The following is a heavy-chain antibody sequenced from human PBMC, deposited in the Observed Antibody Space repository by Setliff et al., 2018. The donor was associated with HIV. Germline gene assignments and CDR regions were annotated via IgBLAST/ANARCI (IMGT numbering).Heavy chain of an antibody. CDR2: IKSKSDGGTI. V-gene: IGHV3-15*01. D-gene: IGHD3-10*02. Sequence: PGGSLRLSCAASGFTFSHVWMSWVRQAPGKGLEWVGRIKSKSDGGTIEYAARVKGRRTISGDNSKSTLFLQMSSLRVEDTAVYYCVKASRGTVVRGVILVGYFDYWGQGTLVTVSS. J-gene: IGHJ4*02. CDR3: VKASRGTVVRGVILVGYFDY. CDR1: GFTFSHVW.